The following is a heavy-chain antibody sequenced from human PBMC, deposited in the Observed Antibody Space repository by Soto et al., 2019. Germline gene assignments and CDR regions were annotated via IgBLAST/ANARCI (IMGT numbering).Heavy chain of an antibody. V-gene: IGHV3-21*01. Sequence: EVQLVESGGGLVQPGGSLRLSCAASGFTFSTYSMNWVRQAPGKGLEWVSSISSSSSYIYYADSVKGRFTISRDNAKNSLYLQMNSLRAEDTAVYYCARLYSSSWYRFDYWGQGTLVTVSS. CDR2: ISSSSSYI. J-gene: IGHJ4*02. CDR3: ARLYSSSWYRFDY. D-gene: IGHD6-13*01. CDR1: GFTFSTYS.